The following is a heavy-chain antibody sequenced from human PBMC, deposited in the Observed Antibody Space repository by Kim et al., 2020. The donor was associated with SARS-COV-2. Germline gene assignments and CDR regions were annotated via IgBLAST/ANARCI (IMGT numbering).Heavy chain of an antibody. Sequence: GGSLRLSCAASGFTVSSNYMSWVRQAPGKGLEWVSVIYSGGSTYYADSVKGRFTISRDNSKNTLYLQMNSLRAEDTAVYYCARDPVYGDYPTPDYYYYGMDVWGQGTTVTVSS. CDR1: GFTVSSNY. CDR3: ARDPVYGDYPTPDYYYYGMDV. J-gene: IGHJ6*02. D-gene: IGHD4-17*01. CDR2: IYSGGST. V-gene: IGHV3-53*01.